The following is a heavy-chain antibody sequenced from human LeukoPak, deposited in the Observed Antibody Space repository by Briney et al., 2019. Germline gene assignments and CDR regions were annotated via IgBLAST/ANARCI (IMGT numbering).Heavy chain of an antibody. J-gene: IGHJ6*02. CDR2: IYYSGST. Sequence: SETLSLTCTVSGGSISSGGYYWSWIGQHPGKGLECIGYIYYSGSTYYNPSLKSRVTISVDTSKNQFSLKLSSVTAADTAVYYCARDRDPLAYCGGDCYSPYYYGMDVWGQGTTVTVSS. CDR3: ARDRDPLAYCGGDCYSPYYYGMDV. CDR1: GGSISSGGYY. D-gene: IGHD2-21*02. V-gene: IGHV4-31*03.